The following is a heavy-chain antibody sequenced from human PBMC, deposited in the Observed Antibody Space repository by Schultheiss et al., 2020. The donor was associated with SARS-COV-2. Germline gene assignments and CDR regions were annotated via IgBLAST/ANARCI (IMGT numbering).Heavy chain of an antibody. Sequence: GGSLRLSCAASGFTFSSYAMHWVRQAPGKGLEYVSAISSNGGSTYYADSVKGRFTISRDNSKNTLYLQMSSLRAEDTAVYYCVKDQGAAAGKRWFDPWGQGTLVTVSS. CDR1: GFTFSSYA. CDR2: ISSNGGST. V-gene: IGHV3-64D*06. J-gene: IGHJ5*02. D-gene: IGHD6-13*01. CDR3: VKDQGAAAGKRWFDP.